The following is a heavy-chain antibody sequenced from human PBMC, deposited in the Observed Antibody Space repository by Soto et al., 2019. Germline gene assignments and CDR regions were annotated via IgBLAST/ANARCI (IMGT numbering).Heavy chain of an antibody. D-gene: IGHD3-10*01. CDR3: ATDTSITMVRTPQAVAFDI. Sequence: GGSLRLSCAASGFTFSSYAMHWVRQAPGKGLEWVAVISYDGSNKYYADSVKGRFTISGDNSKNTLYLQMNSLRAEDTAVYYCATDTSITMVRTPQAVAFDIWGQGTMVTVSS. V-gene: IGHV3-30-3*01. CDR1: GFTFSSYA. CDR2: ISYDGSNK. J-gene: IGHJ3*02.